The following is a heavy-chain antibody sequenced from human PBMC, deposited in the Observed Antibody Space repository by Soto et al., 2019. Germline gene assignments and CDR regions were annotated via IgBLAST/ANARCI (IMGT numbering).Heavy chain of an antibody. CDR1: GGSISSSSYY. J-gene: IGHJ6*02. Sequence: SETLSLTCTVSGGSISSSSYYWGWIRQPPGKGLEWIGSIYYSGSTYYNPSLKSRVTISVDTSKNQFSLKLSSVTAADTAVYYCVGATDFYGSGSYYCLDVWGQGTTVTAP. CDR2: IYYSGST. V-gene: IGHV4-39*01. D-gene: IGHD3-10*01. CDR3: VGATDFYGSGSYYCLDV.